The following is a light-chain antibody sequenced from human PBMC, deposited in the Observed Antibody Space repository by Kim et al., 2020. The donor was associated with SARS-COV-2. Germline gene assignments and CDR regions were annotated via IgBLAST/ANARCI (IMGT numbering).Light chain of an antibody. CDR1: QGNNNY. J-gene: IGKJ4*01. CDR2: AAS. Sequence: ASVGDRVTLTCRASQGNNNYLAWYQQKSGKAPKLLIYAASILESGVPSRFSGSGSGTDFTLTINSLQPEDFATYYCQQLNSYPLIFGGGTKVDIK. V-gene: IGKV1-9*01. CDR3: QQLNSYPLI.